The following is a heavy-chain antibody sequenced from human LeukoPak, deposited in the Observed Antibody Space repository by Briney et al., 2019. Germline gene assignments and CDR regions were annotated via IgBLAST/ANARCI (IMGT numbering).Heavy chain of an antibody. J-gene: IGHJ4*02. D-gene: IGHD6-13*01. CDR3: ATPIAAD. Sequence: ASVKVSCKASGYTFSMYNMHWVRQAPGQGLEWMGIINPSGGTSYAQKFQGRVTMTEDTSTDTAYMELSSLRSEDTAVYYCATPIAADWGQGTLVTVSS. CDR2: INPSGGT. CDR1: GYTFSMYN. V-gene: IGHV1-46*01.